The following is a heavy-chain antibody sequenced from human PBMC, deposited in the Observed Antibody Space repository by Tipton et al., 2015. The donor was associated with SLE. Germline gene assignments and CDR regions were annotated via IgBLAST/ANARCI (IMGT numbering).Heavy chain of an antibody. CDR2: IYTSGST. CDR3: AGRDDFWYFDL. Sequence: TLSLTCTVSGGSISSYYWGWLRQPAGKGLEWIGRIYTSGSTNYNPSLKSRVTMSVDTSKNQFSLKLSSVTAADTAVYYCAGRDDFWYFDLWGRGTLVTVSS. J-gene: IGHJ2*01. V-gene: IGHV4-4*07. D-gene: IGHD1-26*01. CDR1: GGSISSYY.